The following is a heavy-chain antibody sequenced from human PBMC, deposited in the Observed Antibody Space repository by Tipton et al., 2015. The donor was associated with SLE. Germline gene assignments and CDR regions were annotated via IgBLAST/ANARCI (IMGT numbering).Heavy chain of an antibody. V-gene: IGHV4-59*11. D-gene: IGHD1-7*01. J-gene: IGHJ3*02. CDR1: GGSMSYHY. CDR3: ARGGNWNSDPDSFDI. Sequence: TLSLTCAVSGGSMSYHYWSWIRQPPGKGLEWIGYIYYTGNTNYNPSLKSRVTMSVDTSKSQFSLKLTFVSAADTAMFYCARGGNWNSDPDSFDIWGQGTMVTVSS. CDR2: IYYTGNT.